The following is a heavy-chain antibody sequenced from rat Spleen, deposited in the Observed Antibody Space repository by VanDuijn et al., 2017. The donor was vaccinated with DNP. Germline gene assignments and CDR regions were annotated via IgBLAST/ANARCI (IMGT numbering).Heavy chain of an antibody. CDR3: SRNSGSD. Sequence: QVRLRESGPGLVQPSQTLSLTCTVSGFSLTTYTVSWVRQPPGKGLEWIAAMSSGGGTYYNSALKSRLSISRDTSKSQVFLKMNSLQTEDTASYFCSRNSGSDWGQGVMVTVSS. CDR2: MSSGGGT. CDR1: GFSLTTYT. D-gene: IGHD4-3*01. V-gene: IGHV2-6*01. J-gene: IGHJ2*01.